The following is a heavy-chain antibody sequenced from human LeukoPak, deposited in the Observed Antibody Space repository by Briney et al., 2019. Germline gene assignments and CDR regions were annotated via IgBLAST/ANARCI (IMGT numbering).Heavy chain of an antibody. CDR3: AREDPQTTVPEGMDV. Sequence: SETLSPTCTVSGGSISYYYWSWIRQSPGKGLEWIGYIYYSGTTNYNPSLKSRVTISVDTSKNQFSLQLRSVTAADTAVYYCAREDPQTTVPEGMDVWGQGTTVTVSS. D-gene: IGHD4-17*01. CDR1: GGSISYYY. V-gene: IGHV4-59*01. CDR2: IYYSGTT. J-gene: IGHJ6*02.